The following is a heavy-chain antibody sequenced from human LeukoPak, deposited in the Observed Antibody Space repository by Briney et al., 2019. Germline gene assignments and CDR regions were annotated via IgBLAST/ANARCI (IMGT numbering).Heavy chain of an antibody. V-gene: IGHV3-74*01. Sequence: GGSLRLSCAASGLTFSSYWMHWVRQAPGKGLVWVSRINSDGSSTSYADSVKGRFTISRDNAKNSLYLQMNSLRAEDTALYYCARDIVIDSYYYYMDVWGRGTTVTVSS. CDR3: ARDIVIDSYYYYMDV. CDR2: INSDGSST. D-gene: IGHD3-22*01. J-gene: IGHJ6*03. CDR1: GLTFSSYW.